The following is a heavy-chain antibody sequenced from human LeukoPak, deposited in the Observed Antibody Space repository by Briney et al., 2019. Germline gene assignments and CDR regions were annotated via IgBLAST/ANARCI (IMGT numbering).Heavy chain of an antibody. D-gene: IGHD6-19*01. J-gene: IGHJ4*02. CDR1: GYTFTSYY. CDR3: ARGIIAVASNFDY. CDR2: INPSGGST. V-gene: IGHV1-46*01. Sequence: GASVKVSCKASGYTFTSYYMHWVRQAPGQGLEWMGIINPSGGSTSYAQKFQGRVGMTRQSSTRTVYMEVSSLGSEDTAVYYCARGIIAVASNFDYWGQGTLVTVSS.